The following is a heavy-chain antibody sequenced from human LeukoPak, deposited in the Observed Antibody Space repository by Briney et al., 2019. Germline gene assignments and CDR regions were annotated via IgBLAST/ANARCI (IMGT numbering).Heavy chain of an antibody. J-gene: IGHJ6*03. CDR3: ARRWNYGRNYYIDV. Sequence: SETLSLSCGVYGGSFSNYYWSWIRQPPGKGLEWIGEINDSGRINYNPSLMSRVTVSVDTSKNQFSLRLTSVTATDTAVYYCARRWNYGRNYYIDVWGNGATVSVSS. CDR2: INDSGRI. V-gene: IGHV4-34*01. CDR1: GGSFSNYY. D-gene: IGHD1-7*01.